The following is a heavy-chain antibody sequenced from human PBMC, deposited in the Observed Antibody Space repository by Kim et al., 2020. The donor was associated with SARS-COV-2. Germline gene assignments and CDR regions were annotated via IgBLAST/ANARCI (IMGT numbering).Heavy chain of an antibody. V-gene: IGHV3-30*04. Sequence: GGSLRLSCAASGFIFSNYAMHWVRQAPGKVLEWLGLITYDGSKKYYADSVRGRFTVSRDNSKSTLYLQMNNLRPEDAALYYCASPQGHGGQGTLATVSS. J-gene: IGHJ4*02. CDR2: ITYDGSKK. CDR1: GFIFSNYA. CDR3: ASPQGH.